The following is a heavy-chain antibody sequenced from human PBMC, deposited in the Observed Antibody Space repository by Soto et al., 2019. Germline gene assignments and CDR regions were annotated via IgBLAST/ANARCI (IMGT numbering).Heavy chain of an antibody. D-gene: IGHD6-19*01. J-gene: IGHJ4*02. V-gene: IGHV3-64D*06. CDR3: VKEGYMRSDWYGQCDC. Sequence: VQLVESGGTLVQPGGSLRLSCSASGFTFNTFAMHWVRQTPGKGLEFVSAISSNGGNTYYADSVKGRFAISRDNSKNTLYLQMYSLRPEDTALYYCVKEGYMRSDWYGQCDCWGQGTLVTVSS. CDR1: GFTFNTFA. CDR2: ISSNGGNT.